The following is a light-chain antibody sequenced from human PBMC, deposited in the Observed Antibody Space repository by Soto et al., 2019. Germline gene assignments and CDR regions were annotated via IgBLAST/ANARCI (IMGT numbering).Light chain of an antibody. CDR1: QSVSISD. J-gene: IGKJ2*01. CDR2: GAS. Sequence: EIVLTQSPGTLSLSPGERATLSCRASQSVSISDLAWYQQKPGQAPSLLVYGASSRATGTPDRFSGSGSGTDFTLNNSRLEHEDFVVYYCQQYGSSPRTFGQGTKLEIK. V-gene: IGKV3-20*01. CDR3: QQYGSSPRT.